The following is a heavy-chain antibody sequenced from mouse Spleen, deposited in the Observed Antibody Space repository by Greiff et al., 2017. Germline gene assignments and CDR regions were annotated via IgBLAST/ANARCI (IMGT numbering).Heavy chain of an antibody. CDR2: IDPSDSET. D-gene: IGHD2-5*01. J-gene: IGHJ2*01. V-gene: IGHV1-52*01. Sequence: QVQLQQPGAELVRPGSSVKLSCKASGYTFTSYWMHWVKQRPIQGLEWIGNIDPSDSETHYNQKFKDKATLTVDKSSSTAYMQLSSLTSEDSAVYYCAREGYYSNYFDYWGQGTTLTVSS. CDR1: GYTFTSYW. CDR3: AREGYYSNYFDY.